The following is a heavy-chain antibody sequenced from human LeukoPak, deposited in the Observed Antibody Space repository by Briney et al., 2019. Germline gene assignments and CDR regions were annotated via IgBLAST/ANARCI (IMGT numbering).Heavy chain of an antibody. Sequence: GGSLRLSCAASGFTVSSNYMSWVRQAPGKGLEWVSVIYSGGSTYYADSVKGRFTISRDNSKNTLYLQMNGLRAEDTAVYYCARESHGLRSGAIDYWGQGTLVTVSS. CDR1: GFTVSSNY. CDR3: ARESHGLRSGAIDY. D-gene: IGHD3-3*01. V-gene: IGHV3-53*01. CDR2: IYSGGST. J-gene: IGHJ4*02.